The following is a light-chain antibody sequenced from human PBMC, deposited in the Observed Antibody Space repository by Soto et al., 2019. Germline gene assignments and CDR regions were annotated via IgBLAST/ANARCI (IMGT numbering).Light chain of an antibody. Sequence: SPPTLPAKIGDRVPITFRARQRVNGLLAWYRQKPGTAPNILIYDVSSLESGVPSRFSGSGSGTEFALTISSLQPDDVATYYCQQDRNHWTFGQGTKVDVK. CDR3: QQDRNHWT. CDR1: QRVNGL. CDR2: DVS. V-gene: IGKV1-5*01. J-gene: IGKJ1*01.